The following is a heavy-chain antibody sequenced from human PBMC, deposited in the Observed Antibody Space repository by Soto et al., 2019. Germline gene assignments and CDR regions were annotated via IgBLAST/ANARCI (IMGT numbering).Heavy chain of an antibody. J-gene: IGHJ5*02. D-gene: IGHD3-16*01. CDR1: GYSFTNND. CDR2: MNPGSGYT. V-gene: IGHV1-8*01. CDR3: ARMATFGSLNWFDP. Sequence: GAPVKVSCKASGYSFTNNDVTWVRQATGQGLEWMGWMNPGSGYTGYAQKFQGRVTMTRDISIATAYMELSSLRSDDTAIYYCARMATFGSLNWFDPWGQGTPVTVSS.